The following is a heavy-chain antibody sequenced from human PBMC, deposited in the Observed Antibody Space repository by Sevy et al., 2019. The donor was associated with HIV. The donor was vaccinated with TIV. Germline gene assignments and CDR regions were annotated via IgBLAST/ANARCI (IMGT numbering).Heavy chain of an antibody. Sequence: GGSLRLSCSAYGYRFDNYAMSWVRQPPGKGLEWVSGISWSSGSIDYADSVKGRFTISRDNAKNSLYLQMNSLRPEDTALYFCARDLRPTYHFLGMDVWGHGTKVTVSS. D-gene: IGHD6-6*01. CDR1: GYRFDNYA. V-gene: IGHV3-9*01. CDR3: ARDLRPTYHFLGMDV. J-gene: IGHJ6*02. CDR2: ISWSSGSI.